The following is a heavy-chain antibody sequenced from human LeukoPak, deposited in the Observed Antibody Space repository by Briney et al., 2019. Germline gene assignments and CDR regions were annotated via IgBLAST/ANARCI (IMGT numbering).Heavy chain of an antibody. CDR2: INHSGST. J-gene: IGHJ4*02. D-gene: IGHD6-13*01. CDR1: GGSVRGYY. CDR3: ARVGYSSSWIDY. V-gene: IGHV4-34*01. Sequence: SETLSLTCAVYGGSVRGYYWSWIRQPPGKGLEWVGEINHSGSTNYNPSLKSRVTVSVDTSKNQFSLKLSSVTAADTAVYYCARVGYSSSWIDYWGQGTLVTVSS.